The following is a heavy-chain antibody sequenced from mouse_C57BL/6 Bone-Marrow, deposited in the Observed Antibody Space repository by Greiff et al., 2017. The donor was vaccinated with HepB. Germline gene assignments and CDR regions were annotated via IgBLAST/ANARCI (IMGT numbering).Heavy chain of an antibody. CDR3: ARHYYGSGYFDY. CDR1: GYTFTSYW. D-gene: IGHD1-1*01. V-gene: IGHV1-50*01. J-gene: IGHJ2*01. CDR2: IDPSDSYT. Sequence: QVQLQQPGAELVKPGASVKLSCKASGYTFTSYWMQWVKQRPGQGLEWIGEIDPSDSYTNYNQKFKGKATLTVDTSSSTAYMQRSSLTSEDSAVYYCARHYYGSGYFDYWGQGTTLTVSS.